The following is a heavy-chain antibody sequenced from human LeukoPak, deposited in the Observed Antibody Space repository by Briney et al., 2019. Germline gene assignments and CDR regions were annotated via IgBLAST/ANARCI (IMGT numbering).Heavy chain of an antibody. D-gene: IGHD3-22*01. Sequence: GGSLRLSCAASGFTFSSYEMNWVRQAPGKGLEWVSYISSGGGTRSYADSVKGRFTISRDNAKNSLYLQMNSLRAEDTAVYYCAKVVTMIVVGDAFDIWGQGTMVTVSS. J-gene: IGHJ3*02. CDR1: GFTFSSYE. CDR2: ISSGGGTR. V-gene: IGHV3-48*03. CDR3: AKVVTMIVVGDAFDI.